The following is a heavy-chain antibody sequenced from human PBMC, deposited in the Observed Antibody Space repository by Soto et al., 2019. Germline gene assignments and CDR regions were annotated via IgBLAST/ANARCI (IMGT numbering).Heavy chain of an antibody. Sequence: SQTLSLTCAISGDSVSSNSAAWNWIRQSPSRGLEWLGRTYYRSKWYNDYAVSVKSRITINPDTSKNQFSLQLNSVTPEDTAVYYCARGETAEGYYGSSQWKISYYYYGMDVWGQGTTVTVSS. D-gene: IGHD3-22*01. CDR2: TYYRSKWYN. V-gene: IGHV6-1*01. J-gene: IGHJ6*02. CDR1: GDSVSSNSAA. CDR3: ARGETAEGYYGSSQWKISYYYYGMDV.